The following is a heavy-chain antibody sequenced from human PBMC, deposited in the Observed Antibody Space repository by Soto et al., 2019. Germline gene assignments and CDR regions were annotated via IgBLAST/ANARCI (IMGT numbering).Heavy chain of an antibody. CDR3: ARAYGGYADY. V-gene: IGHV4-59*01. CDR1: GGSISSYS. Sequence: QVQLQASGPGLVKPSETLSLTCTVSGGSISSYSWSWIRQPPGKGLEWIGYIYYSGSTNYNPSLKSRVTRSVDTSKNQFALKLSSVTAADTAVYYCARAYGGYADYWGQGALVTVSS. D-gene: IGHD5-12*01. CDR2: IYYSGST. J-gene: IGHJ4*02.